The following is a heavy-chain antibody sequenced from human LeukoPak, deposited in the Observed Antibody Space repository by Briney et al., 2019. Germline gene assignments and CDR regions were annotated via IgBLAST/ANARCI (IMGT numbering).Heavy chain of an antibody. CDR1: GRSISGYY. J-gene: IGHJ4*02. V-gene: IGHV4-59*01. D-gene: IGHD4-23*01. CDR2: IYHSGST. Sequence: SETLSLTCSVSGRSISGYYWIWLRQPPGKGLEWIGYIYHSGSTNYNPPLKSRVTISVDTSRNQFSLRLSSVTAADKAVYDRAWADYGGNRFDYWGRGTLLTVSS. CDR3: AWADYGGNRFDY.